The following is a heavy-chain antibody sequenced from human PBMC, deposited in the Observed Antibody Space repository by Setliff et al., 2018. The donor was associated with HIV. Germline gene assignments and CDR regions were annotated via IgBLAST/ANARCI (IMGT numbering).Heavy chain of an antibody. J-gene: IGHJ4*02. D-gene: IGHD2-15*01. V-gene: IGHV1-46*01. CDR2: IYPSGGNA. CDR1: GYTFTGYY. Sequence: ASVKVSCKASGYTFTGYYVHWVRQAPGQGLEWMGVIYPSGGNANYAQKFQGRVTMTRDTSTSTVYMEVNSLRSEDTAVYYCAREAHGGNPWGDYWGQGTLVTVSS. CDR3: AREAHGGNPWGDY.